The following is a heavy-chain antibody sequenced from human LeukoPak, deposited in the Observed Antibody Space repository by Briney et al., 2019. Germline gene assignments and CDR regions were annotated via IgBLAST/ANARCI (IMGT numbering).Heavy chain of an antibody. D-gene: IGHD6-13*01. CDR2: ISWNSGSI. CDR1: GFTFDDYA. Sequence: GRSLRLSCAASGFTFDDYAMHWVRQAPGKGPEWVSGISWNSGSIGYADSVKGRFTISRDNAKNSLYLQMNSLRAEDTALYYCAKDLAAAGTKDGMDVWGQGTTVTVSS. V-gene: IGHV3-9*01. CDR3: AKDLAAAGTKDGMDV. J-gene: IGHJ6*02.